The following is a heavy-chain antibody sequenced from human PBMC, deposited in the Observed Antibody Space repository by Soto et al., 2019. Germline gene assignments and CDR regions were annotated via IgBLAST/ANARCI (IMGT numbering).Heavy chain of an antibody. D-gene: IGHD2-15*01. CDR2: ISAYNGNT. CDR3: ARARKYCSGGSCSRDFDY. CDR1: GYTFTSYG. J-gene: IGHJ4*02. V-gene: IGHV1-18*01. Sequence: ASVKVSCKASGYTFTSYGISWVRQAPGQGLEWMGWISAYNGNTNYAQKLQGRVTMTTDTSTSTAYMELRSLRSDDTAVYYCARARKYCSGGSCSRDFDYWGQGTLVTVYS.